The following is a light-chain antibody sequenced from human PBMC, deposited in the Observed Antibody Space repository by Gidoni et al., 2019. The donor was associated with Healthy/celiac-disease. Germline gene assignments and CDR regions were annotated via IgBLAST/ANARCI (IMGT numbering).Light chain of an antibody. CDR3: AAWDDSLNGWV. Sequence: QSVLTQPPPASGIPGQRVTISCSGSSSNIGSNTVNWYQQLPGTAPKLLIYSNNQRPSGVPDRFSGSKSGTSASLAISGLQSEDEADYYCAAWDDSLNGWVFGGGTKLTVL. V-gene: IGLV1-44*01. CDR2: SNN. CDR1: SSNIGSNT. J-gene: IGLJ3*02.